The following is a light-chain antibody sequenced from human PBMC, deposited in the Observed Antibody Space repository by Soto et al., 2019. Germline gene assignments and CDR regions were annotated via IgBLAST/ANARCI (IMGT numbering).Light chain of an antibody. CDR2: SNN. CDR1: SSNIGSNT. CDR3: EAWDDSLNGVV. V-gene: IGLV1-44*01. Sequence: QSVLTQPPSASGTPGQRVTISCSGSSSNIGSNTVNWYQQLPGTAPKLVIYSNNQWPSGVPDRFSGSKSGTSASLAISGLQSEDEADYYCEAWDDSLNGVVFGGGTKLTVL. J-gene: IGLJ2*01.